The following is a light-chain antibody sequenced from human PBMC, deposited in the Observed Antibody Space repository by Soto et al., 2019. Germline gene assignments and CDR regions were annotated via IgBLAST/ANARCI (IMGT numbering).Light chain of an antibody. Sequence: QSVLTQSPSASASLGASVKLTCTLSSGHSSYAIAWHQQQPEKGPRYLMKLNSDGSHSKGDGIPDRFSGSSSGAERYLTISRLQSEDEADYYCHTWGTGIVVFGGGTKLTVL. CDR3: HTWGTGIVV. J-gene: IGLJ2*01. V-gene: IGLV4-69*01. CDR1: SGHSSYA. CDR2: LNSDGSH.